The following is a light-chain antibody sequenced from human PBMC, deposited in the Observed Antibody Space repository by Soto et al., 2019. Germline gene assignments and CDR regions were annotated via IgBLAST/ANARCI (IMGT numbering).Light chain of an antibody. J-gene: IGKJ1*01. CDR3: QQYNSYQRT. V-gene: IGKV1-5*03. Sequence: DIQMTQSPSTLSASVGDRVTITCRASQSISSWLAWYQQKPGKAPKLLIYKASSLESGVPSRFSGSGSGTDFPLTISSLQPDDFATYYCQQYNSYQRTFGQGTKVEIK. CDR2: KAS. CDR1: QSISSW.